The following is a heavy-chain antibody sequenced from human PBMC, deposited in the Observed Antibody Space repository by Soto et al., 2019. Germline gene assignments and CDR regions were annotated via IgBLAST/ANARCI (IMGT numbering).Heavy chain of an antibody. Sequence: QITLKESGPTLVKPTQTLTLTCTFSGFSLSTTGVGVGWIRQPPGXALECLAIIYWDDGKRYRPSLRNRLTITKDTSKNXXXLXXXXXXXXXXXXXXXXXXXXXXTRNCFDPWGQGIQVTVSS. CDR1: GFSLSTTGVG. J-gene: IGHJ5*02. D-gene: IGHD1-20*01. CDR3: XXXXXXXTRNCFDP. CDR2: IYWDDGK. V-gene: IGHV2-5*02.